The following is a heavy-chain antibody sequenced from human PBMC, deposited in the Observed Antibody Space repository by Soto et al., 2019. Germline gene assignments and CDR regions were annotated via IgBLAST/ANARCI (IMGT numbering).Heavy chain of an antibody. Sequence: SETLSLTCTVSGGSISSYYWSWIRQPPGKGQEWIGYIYYSGSTNYNPSLKSRVTISVDTSKNQFSLKLSSVTAADTAVYYCARDRGVYSGYDQITAHAFDIWGQGTMVTVS. D-gene: IGHD5-12*01. J-gene: IGHJ3*02. CDR1: GGSISSYY. CDR3: ARDRGVYSGYDQITAHAFDI. CDR2: IYYSGST. V-gene: IGHV4-59*01.